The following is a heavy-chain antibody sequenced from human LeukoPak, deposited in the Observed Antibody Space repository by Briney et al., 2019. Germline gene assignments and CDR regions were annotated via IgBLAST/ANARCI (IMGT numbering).Heavy chain of an antibody. J-gene: IGHJ4*02. CDR1: GGSISSYY. CDR3: AREKRGEQWLDPGGYYFDY. CDR2: IYYSGST. V-gene: IGHV4-59*01. D-gene: IGHD6-19*01. Sequence: SETLSLTCTVSGGSISSYYWSWIRQPPGKGLEWIGYIYYSGSTNYNPSLKSRVIISVDTSKNQFSLKLSSVTAADTAVYYCAREKRGEQWLDPGGYYFDYWGQGTLVTVSS.